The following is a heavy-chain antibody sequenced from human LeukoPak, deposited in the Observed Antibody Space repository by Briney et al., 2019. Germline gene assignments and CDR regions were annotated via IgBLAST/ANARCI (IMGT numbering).Heavy chain of an antibody. V-gene: IGHV1-69*05. D-gene: IGHD6-19*01. Sequence: VASVKVSCKASGGTFSSHAISWVRQAPGQGLEWMGGIIPIFGTANYAQKFQGRVTITTDESTSTAYMELSSLRSEDTAVYYCARDASGSGWLDYWGQGTLVTVSS. CDR3: ARDASGSGWLDY. CDR2: IIPIFGTA. CDR1: GGTFSSHA. J-gene: IGHJ4*02.